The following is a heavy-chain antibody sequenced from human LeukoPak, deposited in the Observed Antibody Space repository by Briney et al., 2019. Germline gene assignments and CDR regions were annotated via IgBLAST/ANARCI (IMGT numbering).Heavy chain of an antibody. D-gene: IGHD4-17*01. CDR1: GFTFSSYG. CDR2: IRYDGSNK. Sequence: GGSLRLSCAASGFTFSSYGMHWVRQAPGKGLEWVAFIRYDGSNKYYADSVKGRFTISRDNSKNTLHLQMNSLRAEDTAVYYCASMTPVTTSDYYYYMDVWGKGTTVTISS. V-gene: IGHV3-30*02. J-gene: IGHJ6*03. CDR3: ASMTPVTTSDYYYYMDV.